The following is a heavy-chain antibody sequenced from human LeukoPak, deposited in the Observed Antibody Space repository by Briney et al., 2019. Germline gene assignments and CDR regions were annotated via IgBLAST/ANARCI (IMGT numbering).Heavy chain of an antibody. Sequence: GGSLRLSGAASGFTFSDYWMTWVRQAPGKGLEWVANIKEDGTTKHYVDSVKGRFTISRDNAKRSLYLQMNSLRAEDTALYYCARGPSTVVTTRWGQGTLVAVSS. CDR2: IKEDGTTK. CDR3: ARGPSTVVTTR. CDR1: GFTFSDYW. V-gene: IGHV3-7*01. D-gene: IGHD2-21*02. J-gene: IGHJ4*02.